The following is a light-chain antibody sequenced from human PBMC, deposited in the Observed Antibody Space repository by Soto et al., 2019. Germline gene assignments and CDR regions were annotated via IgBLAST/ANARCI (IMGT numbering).Light chain of an antibody. V-gene: IGKV3-11*01. CDR1: QSVSSY. J-gene: IGKJ5*01. CDR2: AAS. CDR3: QQRSNWPT. Sequence: IGLTQSPATLSLSPGERATPSCRASQSVSSYLAWYQQKPGQAPSLLIYAASNRATGIPARFSGSGSGTDFTLTISSLEPEDFAVYYCQQRSNWPTFGQGTRLEIK.